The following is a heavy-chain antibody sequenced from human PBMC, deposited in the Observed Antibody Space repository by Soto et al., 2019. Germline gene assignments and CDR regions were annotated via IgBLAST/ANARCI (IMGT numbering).Heavy chain of an antibody. CDR2: IYYSGST. D-gene: IGHD5-12*01. V-gene: IGHV4-39*01. J-gene: IGHJ4*02. CDR1: GGSISSSSYY. Sequence: QLQLQESGPGLVKPSETLSLTCTVSGGSISSSSYYWDWIRQPPGKGLEWIGSIYYSGSTYYTPSTTRPXPXSXYTSKNQFHPQLSSVTAADTAVYYCARRGGATLMDYWGQGTLVTVSS. CDR3: ARRGGATLMDY.